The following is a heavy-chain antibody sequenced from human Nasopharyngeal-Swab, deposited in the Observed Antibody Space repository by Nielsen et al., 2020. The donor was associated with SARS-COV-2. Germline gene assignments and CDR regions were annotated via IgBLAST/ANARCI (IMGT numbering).Heavy chain of an antibody. CDR1: GYSFTSYW. Sequence: GESLNISCKGSGYSFTSYWIGWVRQMPGKGLEWMGIYPGDSDTRYSPSFQGQVTISADKSISTAYLQWSSLKASDTAMYYCARPSFHEGFDYWGQGTLVTVSS. D-gene: IGHD2-21*01. CDR2: YPGDSDT. V-gene: IGHV5-51*01. CDR3: ARPSFHEGFDY. J-gene: IGHJ4*02.